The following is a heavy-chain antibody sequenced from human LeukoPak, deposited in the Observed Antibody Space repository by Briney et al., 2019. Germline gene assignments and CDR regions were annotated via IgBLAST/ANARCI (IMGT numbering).Heavy chain of an antibody. CDR3: AKPLVTANWYYFHY. Sequence: GRSLRLSCAASGFTLSTFGMHWVRQAPGKGLEWVAVIPSEGSNKLYADSVKGRFNIPRDGSKHTLYRQMNSLSPDHTALFFCAKPLVTANWYYFHYWGHGTLVTVSS. CDR2: IPSEGSNK. J-gene: IGHJ4*01. D-gene: IGHD2-21*02. CDR1: GFTLSTFG. V-gene: IGHV3-30*18.